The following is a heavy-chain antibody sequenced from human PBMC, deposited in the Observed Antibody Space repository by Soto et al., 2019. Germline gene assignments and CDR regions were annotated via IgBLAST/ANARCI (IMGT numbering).Heavy chain of an antibody. Sequence: ASVKVSCKASGYTFTGYYMHWVRQAPGQGLEWMGWINPNSGGTNYAQKFQGWVTMTRDTSISTAYMELSRLRSDDTAVYYCARDLSYGSGSYDGMDVWGQGTPVTVSS. D-gene: IGHD3-10*01. V-gene: IGHV1-2*04. CDR3: ARDLSYGSGSYDGMDV. CDR2: INPNSGGT. CDR1: GYTFTGYY. J-gene: IGHJ6*02.